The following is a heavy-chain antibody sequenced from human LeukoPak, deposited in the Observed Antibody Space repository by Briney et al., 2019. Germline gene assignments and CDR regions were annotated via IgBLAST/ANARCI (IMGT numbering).Heavy chain of an antibody. V-gene: IGHV3-48*02. Sequence: PGESLRLSCAASGFTFTRYSMNWVRQAPGKGLEWVSYISTSCSTLHYADSVKGRFAISRDNAKTSLYLQMNSLRDEDTAVYYCARDIDWEFDNWGQGPLVTVSA. J-gene: IGHJ4*02. CDR2: ISTSCSTL. CDR3: ARDIDWEFDN. CDR1: GFTFTRYS. D-gene: IGHD1-26*01.